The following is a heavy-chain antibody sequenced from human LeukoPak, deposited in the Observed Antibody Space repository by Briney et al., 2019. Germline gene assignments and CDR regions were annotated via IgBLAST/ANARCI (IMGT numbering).Heavy chain of an antibody. D-gene: IGHD5-12*01. V-gene: IGHV3-23*01. CDR1: GFTFSSYA. CDR2: ISGSGGST. J-gene: IGHJ4*02. Sequence: PGGSLRLSCAASGFTFSSYAMSWVRQAPGKGLEWVSAISGSGGSTYYADSVKGRFTISRGNSKNTLYLQMNSLRAEDTAVYYCAKDARSRRSGYSGYADYWGQGTLVTVSS. CDR3: AKDARSRRSGYSGYADY.